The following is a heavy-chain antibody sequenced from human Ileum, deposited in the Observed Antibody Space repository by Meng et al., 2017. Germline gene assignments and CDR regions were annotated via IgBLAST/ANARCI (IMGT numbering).Heavy chain of an antibody. D-gene: IGHD6-25*01. Sequence: GESLKISCAASGFTFSSYAMHWVRQAPGKGLEWVTVISNDGNAQYYVGSVKGRFTISRDNSQNTLYLQMNSLTAEDTAVYYCARSSYKYSSGYYMDNWGQGALVTVSS. CDR2: ISNDGNAQ. CDR3: ARSSYKYSSGYYMDN. V-gene: IGHV3-30*04. J-gene: IGHJ4*02. CDR1: GFTFSSYA.